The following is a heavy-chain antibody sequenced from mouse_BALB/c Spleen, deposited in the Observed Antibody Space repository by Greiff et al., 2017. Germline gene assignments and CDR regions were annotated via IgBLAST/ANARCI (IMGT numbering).Heavy chain of an antibody. V-gene: IGHV3-6*02. CDR3: ARGDYYSWFAY. D-gene: IGHD2-1*01. J-gene: IGHJ3*01. CDR2: ISYDGSN. Sequence: EVKLQESGPGLVKPSQSLSLTCSVTGYSITSGYYWNWIRQFPGNKLEWMGYISYDGSNNYNPSLKNRISITRDTSKNQFFLKLNSVTTEDTATYYCARGDYYSWFAYWGQGTLVTVSA. CDR1: GYSITSGYY.